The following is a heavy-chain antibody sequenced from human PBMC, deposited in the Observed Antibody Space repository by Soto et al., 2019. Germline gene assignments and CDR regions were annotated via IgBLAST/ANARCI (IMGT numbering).Heavy chain of an antibody. CDR3: ARALTDTVEYFDY. CDR2: IYYSGST. Sequence: QVQLQESGPGLLKPSQTLSLTCTVSGGSISSGGYYWSGIRPHPGKGLEGFWYIYYSGSTYYNPSLKSRVTISVDTSKNQFSLKLSSVTAADTAVYYCARALTDTVEYFDYWGQGTLVTVSS. V-gene: IGHV4-31*03. D-gene: IGHD5-18*01. J-gene: IGHJ4*02. CDR1: GGSISSGGYY.